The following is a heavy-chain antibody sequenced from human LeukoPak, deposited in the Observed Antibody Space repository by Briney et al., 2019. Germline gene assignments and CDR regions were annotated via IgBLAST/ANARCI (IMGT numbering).Heavy chain of an antibody. Sequence: SETLSLTCTVSGGSISGYFWSWIRQPAGKGLEWIGRIYSSGSNNYNPSLKSRVTMSLDTSKNHLSLNLSSVTAADTAVYYCASGFRASVTHEGESPFDPWGQGTLVTVSS. V-gene: IGHV4-4*07. J-gene: IGHJ5*02. D-gene: IGHD3-10*01. CDR1: GGSISGYF. CDR2: IYSSGSN. CDR3: ASGFRASVTHEGESPFDP.